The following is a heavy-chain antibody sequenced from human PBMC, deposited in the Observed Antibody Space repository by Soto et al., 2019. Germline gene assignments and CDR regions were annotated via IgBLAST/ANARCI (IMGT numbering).Heavy chain of an antibody. J-gene: IGHJ6*02. D-gene: IGHD6-19*01. CDR2: IDWDDDK. Sequence: GSGPTLVNPTQTLTLTCTFSGFSLSTSGMCVSWIRQPPGKALEWLALIDWDDDKYYSTSLKTRLTISKDTSKNQVVLTMTNMDPVDTATYYCARIQRPYSSEYMDVWGQGTTVTVSS. CDR3: ARIQRPYSSEYMDV. CDR1: GFSLSTSGMC. V-gene: IGHV2-70*01.